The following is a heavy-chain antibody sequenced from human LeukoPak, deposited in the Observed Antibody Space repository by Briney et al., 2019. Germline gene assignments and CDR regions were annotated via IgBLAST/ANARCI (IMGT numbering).Heavy chain of an antibody. CDR1: GVSITSRNYY. CDR2: FDHSART. J-gene: IGHJ4*02. D-gene: IGHD3-22*01. V-gene: IGHV4-39*01. Sequence: SSETLSLTCTVSGVSITSRNYYWGWIRQPPGKGLEWIGNFDHSARTYYNPSLKSRVTISVDTSKNQFSLKLSSVTAADTAVYYCARHLGWPEDSSGYQFAIDYWGQGTLVTVSS. CDR3: ARHLGWPEDSSGYQFAIDY.